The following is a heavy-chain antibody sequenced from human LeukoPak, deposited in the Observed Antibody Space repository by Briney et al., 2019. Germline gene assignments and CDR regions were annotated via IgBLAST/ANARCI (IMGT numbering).Heavy chain of an antibody. CDR1: GGTFSSYA. V-gene: IGHV1-69*05. CDR3: ARVPPYSSSSRWFDP. D-gene: IGHD6-6*01. Sequence: ASVKVSCKASGGTFSSYAISWVRQAPGQGLEWMGGIIPILGTANYAQKFQGRVTITTDESTSTAYMELSSLRSEDTAVYYCARVPPYSSSSRWFDPWGQGTLVTVSS. CDR2: IIPILGTA. J-gene: IGHJ5*02.